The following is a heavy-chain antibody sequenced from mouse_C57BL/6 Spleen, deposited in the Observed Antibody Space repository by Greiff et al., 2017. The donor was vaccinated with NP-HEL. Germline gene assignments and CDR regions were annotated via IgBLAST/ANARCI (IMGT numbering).Heavy chain of an antibody. V-gene: IGHV1-39*01. CDR1: GYSFTDYN. CDR2: INPNYGTT. D-gene: IGHD4-1*02. CDR3: APTGTYYAMDY. Sequence: EVKVVESGPELVKPGASVKISCKASGYSFTDYNMNWVKQSNGKSLEWIGVINPNYGTTSYNQKFKGKATLTVDQSSSTAYMQLNSLTSEDSAVYYCAPTGTYYAMDYWGQGTSVTVSS. J-gene: IGHJ4*01.